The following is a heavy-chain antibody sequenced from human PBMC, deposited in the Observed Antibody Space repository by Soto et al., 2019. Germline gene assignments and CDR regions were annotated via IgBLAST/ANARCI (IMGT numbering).Heavy chain of an antibody. Sequence: EVQLVESGGGLVMPGGSLRLSCAASGFTFSAYHMNWVRQAPGKGLEWVSSINPTSSHIYYADSVRGRFTISRDDSKNSVSLQMNSLRTEDAALYYWARGYCGGGGCDLRRDACDVWGQGTMVTVSS. CDR1: GFTFSAYH. CDR3: ARGYCGGGGCDLRRDACDV. CDR2: INPTSSHI. V-gene: IGHV3-21*01. D-gene: IGHD2-15*01. J-gene: IGHJ3*01.